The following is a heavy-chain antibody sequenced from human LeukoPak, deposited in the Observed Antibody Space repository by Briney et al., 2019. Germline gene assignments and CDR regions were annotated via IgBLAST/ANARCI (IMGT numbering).Heavy chain of an antibody. Sequence: ASVKVSCKASGYTFTSYYMHRVRQAPGQGLEWMGIINPSGGSTSYAQKFQGRVTMTRDTSTSTVYMELSSLRSEDTAVYYCARDQGYSYGHNPIFDYWGQGTLVTVSS. J-gene: IGHJ4*02. D-gene: IGHD5-18*01. CDR2: INPSGGST. CDR3: ARDQGYSYGHNPIFDY. V-gene: IGHV1-46*01. CDR1: GYTFTSYY.